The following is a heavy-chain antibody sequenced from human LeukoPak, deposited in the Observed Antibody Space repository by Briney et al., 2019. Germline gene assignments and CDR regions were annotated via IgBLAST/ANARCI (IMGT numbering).Heavy chain of an antibody. CDR3: ARAIEPGYSSGWSPYWFDP. CDR2: IYYSGST. D-gene: IGHD6-19*01. J-gene: IGHJ5*02. CDR1: GGSISSYY. V-gene: IGHV4-59*01. Sequence: SETLSLTCTVSGGSISSYYWSWIRQPPGKGLEWIGYIYYSGSTNYNPSLKSRVTISVDTSKNQFSLKLSSVTAADTAVYYRARAIEPGYSSGWSPYWFDPWGQGTLVTVSS.